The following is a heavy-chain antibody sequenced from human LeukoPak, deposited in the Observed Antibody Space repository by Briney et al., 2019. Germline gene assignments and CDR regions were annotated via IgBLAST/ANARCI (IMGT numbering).Heavy chain of an antibody. Sequence: SGTLSLTCTVSGGSISSSSYYWGWIRQPPGKGLEWIGSIYYSGTTHYNPSLESRVTISVDTSKNQFSLKLASVTAADTAVYYCAKGAGGFSYYNWSDPWGQGTLVTVSS. CDR1: GGSISSSSYY. V-gene: IGHV4-39*07. CDR2: IYYSGTT. D-gene: IGHD5-18*01. J-gene: IGHJ5*02. CDR3: AKGAGGFSYYNWSDP.